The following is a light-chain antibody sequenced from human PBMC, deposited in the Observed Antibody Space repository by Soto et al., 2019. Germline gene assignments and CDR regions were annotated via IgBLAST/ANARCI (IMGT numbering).Light chain of an antibody. V-gene: IGLV2-8*01. CDR2: EVS. CDR3: TSYAGTKNDVV. CDR1: SSDVGGYNY. Sequence: QSALTQPPSASGSPGQSVTISCTGTSSDVGGYNYVSWYQQHPGKAPKLMIYEVSKRPSGVPDRFSGSKSGNTASLTVSGLQAEDEAAYYCTSYAGTKNDVVFGGGTQLTVL. J-gene: IGLJ2*01.